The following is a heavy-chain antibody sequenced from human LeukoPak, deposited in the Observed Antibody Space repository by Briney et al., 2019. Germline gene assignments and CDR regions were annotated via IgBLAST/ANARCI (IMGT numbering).Heavy chain of an antibody. V-gene: IGHV4-59*01. D-gene: IGHD1-1*01. CDR3: ARGQLERRGSYYYYYMDV. CDR1: GGSISSYY. J-gene: IGHJ6*03. Sequence: SETLSLTCTVSGGSISSYYWSWIRQLPGKGLEWIGYIYYSGSTNYNPSLKSRVTISVDTSKNQFSLKLSSVTAADTAVYYCARGQLERRGSYYYYYMDVWGKGTTVTVSS. CDR2: IYYSGST.